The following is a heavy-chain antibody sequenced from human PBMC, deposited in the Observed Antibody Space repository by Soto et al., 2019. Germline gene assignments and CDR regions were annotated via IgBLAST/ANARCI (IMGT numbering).Heavy chain of an antibody. V-gene: IGHV1-24*01. CDR2: FDPEDGET. CDR3: ATVRRIVGATIGFSFGY. Sequence: ASVKVSCKVSGYTLTELSMHWVRQAPGKGLEWMGGFDPEDGETIYAQKFQGRVTMTEDTSTDTAYMELSSLRSEDTAVYYCATVRRIVGATIGFSFGYWGQGTLVTVSS. D-gene: IGHD1-26*01. J-gene: IGHJ4*02. CDR1: GYTLTELS.